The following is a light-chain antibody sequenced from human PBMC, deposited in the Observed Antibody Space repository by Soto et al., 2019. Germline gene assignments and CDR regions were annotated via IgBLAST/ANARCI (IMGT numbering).Light chain of an antibody. CDR1: SSDVGSYNL. V-gene: IGLV2-23*01. Sequence: QSVLTQPASVSGSPGQSITISCTGTSSDVGSYNLVSWYQQHPGKAPKPMIYEGSKRPSGASNRFSGSKSGNTASPTISGLQAEDEADYYCCSYAGSSTPHVVFGGGTKLTVL. CDR2: EGS. J-gene: IGLJ2*01. CDR3: CSYAGSSTPHVV.